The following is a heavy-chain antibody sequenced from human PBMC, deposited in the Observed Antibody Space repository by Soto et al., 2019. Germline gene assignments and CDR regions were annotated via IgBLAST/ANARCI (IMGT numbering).Heavy chain of an antibody. J-gene: IGHJ4*02. CDR2: INPNSGGT. D-gene: IGHD3-10*01. CDR1: GYTFTGYY. Sequence: ASVKVSCKASGYTFTGYYMHWVRQAPGQGLEWMGWINPNSGGTNYAQKFQGWVTMTRDTSISTAYMELSRLRSDDTAVYYCARGTMVRGVHAAQIATQRALACEYWGQGTLVTVSS. V-gene: IGHV1-2*04. CDR3: ARGTMVRGVHAAQIATQRALACEY.